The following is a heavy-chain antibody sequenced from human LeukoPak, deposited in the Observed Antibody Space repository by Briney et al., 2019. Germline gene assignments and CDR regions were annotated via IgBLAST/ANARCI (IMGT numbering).Heavy chain of an antibody. CDR3: ARDGCGGDCYYRWFDP. J-gene: IGHJ5*02. Sequence: SETLSLTCTVSGGSISSYYWSWIRQPPGKGLEWIGYIYYSGSTNYNPSLKSRVTISVDTSKNQFSLKLSSVTAADTAVYYCARDGCGGDCYYRWFDPWGQGILVTVSS. D-gene: IGHD2-21*02. V-gene: IGHV4-59*01. CDR1: GGSISSYY. CDR2: IYYSGST.